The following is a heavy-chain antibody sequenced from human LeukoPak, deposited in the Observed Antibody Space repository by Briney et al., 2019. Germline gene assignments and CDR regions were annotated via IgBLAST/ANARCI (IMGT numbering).Heavy chain of an antibody. CDR2: ISYDGSNK. Sequence: PGGSLRLSRAASGFDLNTYEMNWVRQAPGKGLEWVAVISYDGSNKYYADSVKGRFTISRDNSKNTLYLQMNSLRAEDTAVYYCARDLKDIVVVVAATWDVWGKGTTVTVSS. CDR1: GFDLNTYE. V-gene: IGHV3-30*04. D-gene: IGHD2-15*01. J-gene: IGHJ6*04. CDR3: ARDLKDIVVVVAATWDV.